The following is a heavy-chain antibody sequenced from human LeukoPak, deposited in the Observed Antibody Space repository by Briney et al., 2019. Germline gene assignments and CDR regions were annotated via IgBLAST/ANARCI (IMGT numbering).Heavy chain of an antibody. CDR1: GFTFSSYS. CDR2: ISSSSSYI. V-gene: IGHV3-21*01. Sequence: GGSLRRSCAASGFTFSSYSINWVRQAPGKGLEWVSSISSSSSYIYYADSVKGRFTISRDNAKNSLYLQVNSLRAEDTAVYYCAREKSEYSYGPHDYWGQGTLVTVSS. J-gene: IGHJ4*02. CDR3: AREKSEYSYGPHDY. D-gene: IGHD5-18*01.